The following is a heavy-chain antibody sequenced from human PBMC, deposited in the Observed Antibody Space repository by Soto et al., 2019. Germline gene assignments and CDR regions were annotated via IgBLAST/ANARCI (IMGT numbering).Heavy chain of an antibody. CDR3: ARDNYDFWSGYYGPDYYYYGMDV. V-gene: IGHV1-2*02. CDR2: INPNSVGT. D-gene: IGHD3-3*01. CDR1: GYRFTVYY. J-gene: IGHJ6*02. Sequence: ASVNVACTASGYRFTVYYMHWVRQAPGQGVEWRGWINPNSVGTNYAQKFQGRVTMTRDTSISTAYMELSRLRSDDTAVYYCARDNYDFWSGYYGPDYYYYGMDVWGQGTTVTVSS.